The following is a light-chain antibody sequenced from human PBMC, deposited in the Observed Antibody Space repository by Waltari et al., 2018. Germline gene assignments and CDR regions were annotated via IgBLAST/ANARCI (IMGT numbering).Light chain of an antibody. CDR3: CSYAGSYTWV. Sequence: QSALTQPRSVSGSPGQSVTISCTGTSRDVGGYNSVPWYQQHPGKAPKLMIYDVSKRPSGVPDRFSGSKSGNTASLTISGLQAEDEADYYCCSYAGSYTWVFGGGTKLTVL. CDR2: DVS. CDR1: SRDVGGYNS. J-gene: IGLJ3*02. V-gene: IGLV2-11*01.